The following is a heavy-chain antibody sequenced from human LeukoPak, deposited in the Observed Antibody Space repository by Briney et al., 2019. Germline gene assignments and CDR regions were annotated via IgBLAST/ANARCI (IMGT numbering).Heavy chain of an antibody. CDR2: IIPILGIA. D-gene: IGHD3-22*01. CDR1: GGTFSSYA. Sequence: KVSCKASGGTFSSYAISWVRQAPGQGLEWMGRIIPILGIANYAQKFQGRVTITADKSTSTAYMELSSLRSEDTAVYYCASGGTNYYDSSGYVLNYWGQGTLVTVSS. CDR3: ASGGTNYYDSSGYVLNY. V-gene: IGHV1-69*04. J-gene: IGHJ4*02.